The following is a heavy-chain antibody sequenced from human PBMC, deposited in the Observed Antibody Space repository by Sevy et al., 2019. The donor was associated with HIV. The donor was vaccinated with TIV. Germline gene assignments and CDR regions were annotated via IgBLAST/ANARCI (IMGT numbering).Heavy chain of an antibody. CDR1: GFTFSNHG. CDR2: IRYDGSNE. D-gene: IGHD2-8*02. J-gene: IGHJ3*02. Sequence: GGSLRLSCAASGFTFSNHGMHWVRQAPGKGLEWVAFIRYDGSNEYYGDSVKGRFTISRDNSKDTLSLQMNSLRPEDTAVYFCAKDRKVLLVVYAIPFDVFDIWGHGTMVTVSS. V-gene: IGHV3-30*02. CDR3: AKDRKVLLVVYAIPFDVFDI.